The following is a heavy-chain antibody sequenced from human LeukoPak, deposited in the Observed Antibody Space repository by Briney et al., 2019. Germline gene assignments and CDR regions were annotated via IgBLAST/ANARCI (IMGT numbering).Heavy chain of an antibody. Sequence: ASVKVSCKASGYTFTGYYMHWVRRAPGQGLEWMGWINPNSGGTNYAQKFQGRVTMTRDTSISTAYMELSRLRSDDTAVYYCARGPPGDSDYYYMDVWGKGTTVTVSS. D-gene: IGHD3-16*01. V-gene: IGHV1-2*02. CDR1: GYTFTGYY. CDR2: INPNSGGT. J-gene: IGHJ6*03. CDR3: ARGPPGDSDYYYMDV.